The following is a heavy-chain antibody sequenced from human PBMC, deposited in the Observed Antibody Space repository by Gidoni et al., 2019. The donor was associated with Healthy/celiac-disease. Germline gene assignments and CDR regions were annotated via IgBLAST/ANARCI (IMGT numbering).Heavy chain of an antibody. D-gene: IGHD1-26*01. V-gene: IGHV3-21*01. CDR3: ARRYYDQSYGMDV. J-gene: IGHJ6*02. CDR1: GFTFSSYS. CDR2: ISSSSSYI. Sequence: EVQLVESGGGLVKPGGSLRLSCAASGFTFSSYSMNWVRQAPGKGLEWVSSISSSSSYISYADSVKGRFTISRDNAKNSLYLQMNSLRAEDTAVYYCARRYYDQSYGMDVWGQGTTVTVSS.